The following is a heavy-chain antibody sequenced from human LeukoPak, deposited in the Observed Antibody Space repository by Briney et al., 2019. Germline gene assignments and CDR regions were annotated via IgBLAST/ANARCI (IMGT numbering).Heavy chain of an antibody. Sequence: SETLSLTCTVSGGSISSYYWSWIQQPPGKGLEWIGYIYYTGSTNYNPSLKSRVTISVDTSKNQFSLKLSSVTAADTAIYYCARLQWELDYWGQGTLVTVSS. CDR2: IYYTGST. J-gene: IGHJ4*02. CDR3: ARLQWELDY. CDR1: GGSISSYY. D-gene: IGHD1-26*01. V-gene: IGHV4-59*08.